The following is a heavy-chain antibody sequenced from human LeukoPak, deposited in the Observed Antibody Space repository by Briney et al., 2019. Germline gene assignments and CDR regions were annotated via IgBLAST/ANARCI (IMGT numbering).Heavy chain of an antibody. J-gene: IGHJ4*02. D-gene: IGHD5-18*01. CDR3: AKLLKRGYSYGPYFDY. CDR2: ISYDGSNK. V-gene: IGHV3-30*18. CDR1: GFTFSSYG. Sequence: GGSLRLSCAASGFTFSSYGMHWVRQAPGKGLEWVAVISYDGSNKYHADSVKGRFTISRDNSKNTLYLQMNSLRAEDTAVYYCAKLLKRGYSYGPYFDYWGQGTLVTVSS.